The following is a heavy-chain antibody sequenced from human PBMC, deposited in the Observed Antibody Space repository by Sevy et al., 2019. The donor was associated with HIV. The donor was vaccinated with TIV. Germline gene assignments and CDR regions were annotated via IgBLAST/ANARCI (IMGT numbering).Heavy chain of an antibody. J-gene: IGHJ6*02. Sequence: GGSLRLSCAASGLTFDDYAMHWLRQAPGNGLEWVSGISWNSGSIGYADSVKGRFTISRDNAKNSLYLQMNSLRAEDTALYDCAKDMMTGSYGRGGMDVSGQWTTVTVSS. CDR2: ISWNSGSI. D-gene: IGHD5-18*01. V-gene: IGHV3-9*01. CDR1: GLTFDDYA. CDR3: AKDMMTGSYGRGGMDV.